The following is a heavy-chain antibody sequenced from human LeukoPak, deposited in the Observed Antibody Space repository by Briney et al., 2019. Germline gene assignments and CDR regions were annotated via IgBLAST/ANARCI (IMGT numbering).Heavy chain of an antibody. CDR1: GYTFTGYY. J-gene: IGHJ5*02. V-gene: IGHV1-2*02. D-gene: IGHD3-10*01. Sequence: GASVTVSCKASGYTFTGYYMHWVRQAPGQGLEWMGWINPNSGGTNYAQKFQGRVTMTRDTSISTAYMELSRLRSDDTAVYYCARSITMVRGVLKYWFDPWGQGTLVTVSS. CDR3: ARSITMVRGVLKYWFDP. CDR2: INPNSGGT.